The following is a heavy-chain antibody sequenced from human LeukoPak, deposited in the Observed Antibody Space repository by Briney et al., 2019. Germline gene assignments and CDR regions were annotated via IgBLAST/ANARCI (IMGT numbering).Heavy chain of an antibody. CDR2: IKWNSGSI. CDR3: AKDMGTSYSSGWYFNGMDI. Sequence: GGSLRLSCAASGFTFDDYAMHWVRQAPGKGLEWVSGIKWNSGSIGYADSVKGRFTISRDNAKNSLYLQMNSLRAEDTALYYCAKDMGTSYSSGWYFNGMDIWGQGTTVTVPS. J-gene: IGHJ6*02. V-gene: IGHV3-9*01. D-gene: IGHD6-19*01. CDR1: GFTFDDYA.